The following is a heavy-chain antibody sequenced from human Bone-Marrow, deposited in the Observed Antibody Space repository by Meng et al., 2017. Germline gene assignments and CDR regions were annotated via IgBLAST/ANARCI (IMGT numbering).Heavy chain of an antibody. CDR2: IRDKRNSYTT. D-gene: IGHD6-13*01. V-gene: IGHV3-72*01. Sequence: GESLKISCAASGFTFSDHYMDWVRQAPGKGLEWLGRIRDKRNSYTTEYAASVKGRFTISRDDSKNSLYLQMNSLQTEDTAVYFCAKNRGFSSTWSPLDSWGQGPLVTVSS. J-gene: IGHJ4*02. CDR3: AKNRGFSSTWSPLDS. CDR1: GFTFSDHY.